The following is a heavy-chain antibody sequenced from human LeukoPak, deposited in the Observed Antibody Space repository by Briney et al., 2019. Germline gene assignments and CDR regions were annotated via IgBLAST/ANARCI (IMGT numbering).Heavy chain of an antibody. CDR3: ARGINRVLDY. CDR2: TYYRSKWYN. D-gene: IGHD3-10*01. V-gene: IGHV6-1*01. Sequence: SQTLSLTCAISGDSVSSNSAAWYWIRLSPSRGLEWLGRTYYRSKWYNDSALSVKSRITISPDTSKNQFSLQLDSVTPEDTAMYYCARGINRVLDYWGQGTLVTVSS. CDR1: GDSVSSNSAA. J-gene: IGHJ4*02.